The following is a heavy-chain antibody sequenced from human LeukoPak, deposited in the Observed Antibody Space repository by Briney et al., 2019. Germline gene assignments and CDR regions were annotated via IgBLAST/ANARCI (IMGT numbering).Heavy chain of an antibody. V-gene: IGHV4-34*01. D-gene: IGHD7-27*01. J-gene: IGHJ4*02. CDR3: ARPAIWGPRAFDY. Sequence: SETLSLTCAVYGGSFSGYYWSWIRQPPGKGLEWIGEINHSGSTNYNPSLKSRVTISVDTSKNQFSLKLSSVTAADTAVYYCARPAIWGPRAFDYWGQGTLVTVSS. CDR2: INHSGST. CDR1: GGSFSGYY.